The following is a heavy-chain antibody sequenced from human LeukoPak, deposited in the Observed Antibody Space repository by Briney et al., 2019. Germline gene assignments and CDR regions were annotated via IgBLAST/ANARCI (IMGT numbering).Heavy chain of an antibody. CDR1: GFTVDSNY. Sequence: GGSLRLSCAASGFTVDSNYLSWVRQAPGKELEWVSTIYTGGNTYYAASVKGRFTISRDFSKNTVFLHMNSLRAEDTAMYYCARGDDSGXYDYFDYWGQGALVXVSS. D-gene: IGHD3-22*01. CDR2: IYTGGNT. J-gene: IGHJ4*02. V-gene: IGHV3-53*01. CDR3: ARGDDSGXYDYFDY.